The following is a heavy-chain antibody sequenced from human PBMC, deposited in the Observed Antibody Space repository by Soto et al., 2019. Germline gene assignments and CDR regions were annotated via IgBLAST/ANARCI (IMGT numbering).Heavy chain of an antibody. Sequence: QVQLVESGGGVVQPRRSLRLSCAASGFTFSNYGMHWVRQAPGKGLEWVAVIWYDGSNKYYADSVKGRFTISRDNSKNPLYLQMNSLRAEDTAVYYCASEYCSGGSCYYYGMDVWGQGPTVTVSS. CDR1: GFTFSNYG. CDR2: IWYDGSNK. V-gene: IGHV3-33*01. J-gene: IGHJ6*02. D-gene: IGHD2-15*01. CDR3: ASEYCSGGSCYYYGMDV.